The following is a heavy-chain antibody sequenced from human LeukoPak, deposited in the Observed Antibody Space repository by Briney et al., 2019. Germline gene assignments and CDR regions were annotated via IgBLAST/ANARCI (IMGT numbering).Heavy chain of an antibody. CDR1: GFTFSNYW. CDR2: INKDGGVT. Sequence: GGSLRLSCAASGFTFSNYWMHWARQAPGKGLVWVSRINKDGGVTDYADSVKGRFTISRDNAKNTLSLQMNRLRVEDTAVYYCVRLLDLDFWGQGTLVTVSS. D-gene: IGHD1-1*01. J-gene: IGHJ4*02. V-gene: IGHV3-74*01. CDR3: VRLLDLDF.